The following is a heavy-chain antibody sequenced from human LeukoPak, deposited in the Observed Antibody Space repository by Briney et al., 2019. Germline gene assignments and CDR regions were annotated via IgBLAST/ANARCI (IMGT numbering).Heavy chain of an antibody. CDR1: GFSFSNHG. V-gene: IGHV3-9*01. CDR3: AKDSASSSPYH. Sequence: GGSLRLSCAASGFSFSNHGMHWVRQAPGKGLEWVSGISWNSGSIGYADSVKGRFTISRDNAKNSLYLQMNSLRAEDTALYYCAKDSASSSPYHWGQGTLVTVSS. D-gene: IGHD6-6*01. J-gene: IGHJ4*02. CDR2: ISWNSGSI.